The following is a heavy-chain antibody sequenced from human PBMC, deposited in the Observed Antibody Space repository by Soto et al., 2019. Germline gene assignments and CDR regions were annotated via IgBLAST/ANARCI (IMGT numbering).Heavy chain of an antibody. CDR1: GGSVNTDNYY. D-gene: IGHD5-18*01. Sequence: PSETLSLTCTVSGGSVNTDNYYWTWIRQPPGKGLEWLGYIHYSGSTNYNPSPKSRVTLSLDTSKNQISFKLTSVTAADTAVYYCAGIYTYGAGAWFDPWGQGTLVTVSS. CDR3: AGIYTYGAGAWFDP. J-gene: IGHJ5*02. V-gene: IGHV4-61*01. CDR2: IHYSGST.